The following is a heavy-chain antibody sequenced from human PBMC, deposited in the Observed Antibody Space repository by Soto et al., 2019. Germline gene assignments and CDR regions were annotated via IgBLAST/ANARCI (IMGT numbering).Heavy chain of an antibody. J-gene: IGHJ4*02. V-gene: IGHV5-51*01. Sequence: GQSLKISCKGSGFNFPNFWIAWMRQMHGKGLEWMGTIYPDDSDTRYSPSFQGQVAISADKSISTAYLHMNSLRAEDTALYYCAKDRPRRTSGYFFDYWGQGTPVTVSS. D-gene: IGHD1-1*01. CDR3: AKDRPRRTSGYFFDY. CDR1: GFNFPNFW. CDR2: IYPDDSDT.